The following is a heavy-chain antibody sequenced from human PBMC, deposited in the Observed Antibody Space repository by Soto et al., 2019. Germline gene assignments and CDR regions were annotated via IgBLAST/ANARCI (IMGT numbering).Heavy chain of an antibody. CDR2: TYHRGST. J-gene: IGHJ4*02. V-gene: IGHV4-59*01. D-gene: IGHD6-25*01. CDR3: ARIGGYHGPLDY. CDR1: GVSISSYF. Sequence: SETLSLTCSVSGVSISSYFWSWIRQAPGRGLEWIGYTYHRGSTNYSPSLKSRVAISLDTSENQFSLKVNSVTAADTAVYYCARIGGYHGPLDYWGQGTPVTVSA.